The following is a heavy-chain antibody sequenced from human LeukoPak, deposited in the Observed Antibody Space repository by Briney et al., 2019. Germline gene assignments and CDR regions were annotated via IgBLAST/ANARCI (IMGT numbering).Heavy chain of an antibody. CDR1: GGSISSGGYY. D-gene: IGHD3-10*01. V-gene: IGHV4-31*03. Sequence: SETLSLTCTVSGGSISSGGYYWSWIRQHPGKGLEWIGYIYYSGSTYYNPSLKSRVTISVDTSKNQFSLKLSSVTAADTAVYYCARDRYGSGSLGYYYYYGMDVWGQGTTVTVSS. CDR3: ARDRYGSGSLGYYYYYGMDV. J-gene: IGHJ6*02. CDR2: IYYSGST.